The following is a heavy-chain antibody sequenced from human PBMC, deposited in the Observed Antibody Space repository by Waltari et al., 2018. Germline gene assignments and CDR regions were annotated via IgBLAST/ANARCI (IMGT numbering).Heavy chain of an antibody. D-gene: IGHD3-22*01. V-gene: IGHV4-34*01. CDR2: INHSGST. CDR3: ARGRGRRRRSSLPPIVGLDY. Sequence: QVQLQQWGAGLLKPSETLSLTCAVYGGSFSGYYWSWIRQPPGQGLEWIGEINHSGSTNYNPSLKSRVTISVDTSKNQFSLKLSSVTAADTAVYYCARGRGRRRRSSLPPIVGLDYWGQGTLVTVSS. CDR1: GGSFSGYY. J-gene: IGHJ4*02.